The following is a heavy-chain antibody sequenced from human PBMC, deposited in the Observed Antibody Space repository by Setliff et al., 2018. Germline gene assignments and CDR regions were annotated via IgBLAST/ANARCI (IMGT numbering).Heavy chain of an antibody. V-gene: IGHV3-74*01. CDR3: ARAGTPYTAMASEAFDI. CDR2: IDKDGSST. J-gene: IGHJ3*02. Sequence: PGGSLRLSCAASGFRISFREYWMFWVRQAPGKGLEWVARIDKDGSSTVYADSVKGRFTISRDNVKKMLYLQMNSLRAEDTALYYCARAGTPYTAMASEAFDIWGQGTMVTVSS. CDR1: GFRISFREYW. D-gene: IGHD5-18*01.